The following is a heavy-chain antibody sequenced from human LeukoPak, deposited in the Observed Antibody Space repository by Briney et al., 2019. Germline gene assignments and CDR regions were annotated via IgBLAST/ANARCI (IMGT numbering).Heavy chain of an antibody. CDR2: IYYSGST. J-gene: IGHJ5*02. V-gene: IGHV4-59*08. D-gene: IGHD4-17*01. CDR1: GGSISSYY. Sequence: SETPSLTCTVSGGSISSYYWNWIRQPPGKGLEWIGYIYYSGSTNYNPSLKSRVSISVDTSKNQFSLKLSSVTAADTAVYYCARHSTTVTTFGPWGQGTLVTVSS. CDR3: ARHSTTVTTFGP.